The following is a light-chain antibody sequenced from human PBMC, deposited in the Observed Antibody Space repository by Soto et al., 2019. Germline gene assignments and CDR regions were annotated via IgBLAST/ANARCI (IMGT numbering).Light chain of an antibody. V-gene: IGLV2-11*01. Sequence: QSVLTQPRSVSGSPGQSVTISCTGTSSDVGGYNYVFWYQQHPGKAPKLMIYDVSKRPSGVPDRFSGSKSGNTASLTISGLQAEDEADYYCCSYAGSYTFGYVFGTGTKVTVL. J-gene: IGLJ1*01. CDR1: SSDVGGYNY. CDR2: DVS. CDR3: CSYAGSYTFGYV.